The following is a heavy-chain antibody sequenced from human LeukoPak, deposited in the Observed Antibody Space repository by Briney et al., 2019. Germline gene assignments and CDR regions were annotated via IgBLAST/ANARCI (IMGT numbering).Heavy chain of an antibody. Sequence: GGSLRLSCAASGFTVSSNYMSWVRQAPGKRLEWVSVIYSGGSTYYADSVKGRFTISRDNSKNTLYLQMNSLRAEDTAVYYCARDPSDEGAFDIWGQGTMVTVSS. J-gene: IGHJ3*02. CDR2: IYSGGST. V-gene: IGHV3-53*01. CDR3: ARDPSDEGAFDI. CDR1: GFTVSSNY.